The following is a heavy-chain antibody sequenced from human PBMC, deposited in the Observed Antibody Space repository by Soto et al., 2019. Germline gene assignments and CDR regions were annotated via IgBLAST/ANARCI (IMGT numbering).Heavy chain of an antibody. CDR3: AADSHYDFWSGHLGYYYYRIDV. CDR1: GFTFTSSA. J-gene: IGHJ6*02. Sequence: SVKVSCKASGFTFTSSAVQWERQARGQRPEWIGWIVVGSGNTNYAQKFQERVTITRDMSTSTAYMELSSLRSEDTAVYYCAADSHYDFWSGHLGYYYYRIDVWGQGSKVTVSS. V-gene: IGHV1-58*01. D-gene: IGHD3-3*01. CDR2: IVVGSGNT.